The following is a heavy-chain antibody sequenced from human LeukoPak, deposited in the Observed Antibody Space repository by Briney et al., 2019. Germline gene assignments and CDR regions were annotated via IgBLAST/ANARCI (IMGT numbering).Heavy chain of an antibody. V-gene: IGHV3-30*03. CDR3: AQGGSEIYYFYHGMDV. Sequence: GGSLRLSCAASGLSLNSYAIHWVRQAPGKGLEWVTAISYDGSNKHYADSVRGRFTISRDNSKNTLYLQMNSLRSDDTAVYYCAQGGSEIYYFYHGMDVWGRGTTVTVSS. D-gene: IGHD3-10*01. CDR2: ISYDGSNK. J-gene: IGHJ6*02. CDR1: GLSLNSYA.